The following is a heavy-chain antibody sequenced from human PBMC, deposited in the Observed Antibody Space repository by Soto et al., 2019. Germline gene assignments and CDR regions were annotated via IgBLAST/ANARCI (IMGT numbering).Heavy chain of an antibody. J-gene: IGHJ6*03. CDR2: MNPNSGNT. CDR3: ARAGPRDYDFWSGYYPYYYYYYMDV. Sequence: ASVKVSCKASGYTFTSYDINWVRQATGQGLEWMGWMNPNSGNTGYAQKFQGRVTMTRNTSISTAYMELSSLRSEDTAVYYCARAGPRDYDFWSGYYPYYYYYYMDVWGKGTTVTVSS. V-gene: IGHV1-8*01. CDR1: GYTFTSYD. D-gene: IGHD3-3*01.